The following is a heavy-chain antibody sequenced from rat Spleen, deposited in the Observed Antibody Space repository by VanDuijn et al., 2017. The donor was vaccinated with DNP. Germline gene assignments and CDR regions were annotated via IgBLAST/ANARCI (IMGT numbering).Heavy chain of an antibody. V-gene: IGHV5-31*01. J-gene: IGHJ2*01. CDR3: TRDPNYGGYSERFDY. CDR1: GFTFNKYW. D-gene: IGHD1-11*01. Sequence: EVQLVESGGGLVQPGRSLKLSCVASGFTFNKYWMTWIRQVPGKGLEWVAAITSSGGSTYYGVTVKGRFTISRDNAKSTLYLQMNSLRSEDTATYYCTRDPNYGGYSERFDYWGQGVMVTVSS. CDR2: ITSSGGST.